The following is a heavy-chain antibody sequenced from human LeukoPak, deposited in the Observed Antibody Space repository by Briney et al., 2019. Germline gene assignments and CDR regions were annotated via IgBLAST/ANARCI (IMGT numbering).Heavy chain of an antibody. D-gene: IGHD3-10*01. CDR3: ARGSGSYQSY. J-gene: IGHJ4*02. Sequence: GGSLRLSCAASGFTFSSYSMNWVRQAPGKGLEWVSSISTSSSYIYYADSVKGRFTISRDNAKNTLYLQMNSLRAEDTAVYYCARGSGSYQSYWGQGTLVTVSS. CDR1: GFTFSSYS. CDR2: ISTSSSYI. V-gene: IGHV3-21*01.